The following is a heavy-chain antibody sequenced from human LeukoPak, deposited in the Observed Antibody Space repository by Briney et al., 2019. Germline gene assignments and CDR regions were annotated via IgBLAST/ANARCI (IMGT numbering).Heavy chain of an antibody. J-gene: IGHJ6*03. CDR1: GVSISSYY. Sequence: PSETLSLTCTVSGVSISSYYWSWLRQPPGKGLEWVGNIYYSGSTNYNPSLKSRVTISVDTSKNQFSLKLSSVTAADTAVYYCARTTEGGYTYDYFYYSYMDVWGKGTTVTISS. D-gene: IGHD5-18*01. V-gene: IGHV4-59*01. CDR3: ARTTEGGYTYDYFYYSYMDV. CDR2: IYYSGST.